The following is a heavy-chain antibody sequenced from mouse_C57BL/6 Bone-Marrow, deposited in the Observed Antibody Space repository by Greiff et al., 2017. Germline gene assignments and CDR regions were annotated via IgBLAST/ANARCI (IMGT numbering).Heavy chain of an antibody. D-gene: IGHD2-3*01. CDR2: ISDGGSYT. V-gene: IGHV5-4*01. CDR1: GFTFSSYA. J-gene: IGHJ3*01. CDR3: ARDGGWLLPSWFAY. Sequence: EVQGVESGGGLVKPGGSLKLSCAASGFTFSSYAMSWVRQTPEKRLEWVATISDGGSYTYYPDNVKGRFTISRDNAKNNLYLQMSHLKSEDTAMYYCARDGGWLLPSWFAYWGQGTLVTVSA.